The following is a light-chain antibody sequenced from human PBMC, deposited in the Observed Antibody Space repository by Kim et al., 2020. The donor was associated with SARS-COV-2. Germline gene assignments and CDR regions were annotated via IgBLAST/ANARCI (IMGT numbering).Light chain of an antibody. CDR3: QQYNNWPPLT. CDR2: GAS. Sequence: APGERAALSCRASQSVSSNLACYQQKPGQAPRLLIYGASTRATGSPARFSGSGSGTEFTLTISSMQSEDFAVYYCQQYNNWPPLTFGGGTKVDIK. CDR1: QSVSSN. V-gene: IGKV3-15*01. J-gene: IGKJ4*02.